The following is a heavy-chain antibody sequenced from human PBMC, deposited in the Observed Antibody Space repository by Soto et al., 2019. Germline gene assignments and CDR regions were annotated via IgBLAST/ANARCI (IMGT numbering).Heavy chain of an antibody. D-gene: IGHD3-9*01. CDR1: GFIFSNFE. Sequence: GGSLRLSCAASGFIFSNFEMHWVRQAPGKGLEWVSYINTAGSTKYYAESVKGRFTISRDNARNSLFLQMNSLRAEDTAVYYCARAECSSPDCLTAYYSYGLDVWGQGSTVT. V-gene: IGHV3-48*03. J-gene: IGHJ6*02. CDR2: INTAGSTK. CDR3: ARAECSSPDCLTAYYSYGLDV.